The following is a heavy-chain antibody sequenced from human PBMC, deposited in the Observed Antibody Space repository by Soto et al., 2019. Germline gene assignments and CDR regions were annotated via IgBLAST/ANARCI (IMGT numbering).Heavy chain of an antibody. Sequence: QLQLQESGPGVVKPSQTLSLTCTVSGGSISSVDYYWSWIRQPPGKGLEWIGYIYHSGSTYYNPSLKSRVTISVDTSKTHFSRELSSVTAADTAVYYCARARSTVTTYVFDYWGQGTLVTVSS. CDR2: IYHSGST. CDR1: GGSISSVDYY. V-gene: IGHV4-30-4*01. CDR3: ARARSTVTTYVFDY. J-gene: IGHJ4*02. D-gene: IGHD4-17*01.